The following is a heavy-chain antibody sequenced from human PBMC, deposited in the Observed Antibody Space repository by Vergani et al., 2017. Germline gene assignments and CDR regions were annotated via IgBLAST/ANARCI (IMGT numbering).Heavy chain of an antibody. CDR1: GGSLTGDSYY. J-gene: IGHJ4*02. CDR3: ARESYDDETGYMPSFEY. D-gene: IGHD3-9*01. CDR2: IYINGNT. Sequence: QVQLQESGPGLVKLSQTLSLTCTVSGGSLTGDSYYWTWIRQPAGKGLEWIGRIYINGNTNYNPSLQSRVTISLDTSKNQFSLSLSSVTAADTAMYYCARESYDDETGYMPSFEYWGQGALVTVSS. V-gene: IGHV4-61*02.